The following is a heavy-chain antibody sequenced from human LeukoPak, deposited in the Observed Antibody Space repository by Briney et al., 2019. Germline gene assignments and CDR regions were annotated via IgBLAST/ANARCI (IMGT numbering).Heavy chain of an antibody. CDR2: ISSSSSTR. J-gene: IGHJ4*02. V-gene: IGHV3-48*01. Sequence: PGGSLRLSCAASGFTFSSYSFNWVRQAPGKGLEWVLYISSSSSTRYYTDSVKGRFTISRDNAKNSLYLQMNSLRAEDTAVYYCARESVRYSYFDYWGQGTLVTVSS. CDR3: ARESVRYSYFDY. D-gene: IGHD3-9*01. CDR1: GFTFSSYS.